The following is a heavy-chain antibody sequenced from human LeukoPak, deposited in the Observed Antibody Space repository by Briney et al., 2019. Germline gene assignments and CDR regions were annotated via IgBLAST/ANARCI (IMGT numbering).Heavy chain of an antibody. J-gene: IGHJ4*02. V-gene: IGHV3-21*01. D-gene: IGHD3-22*01. CDR1: GFPFISYN. CDR2: ISSSSSYI. Sequence: GGSLRLFCTASGFPFISYNVTWARQAPGKGLEWVSSISSSSSYIYYADSVKGRFTISRDNAKNSLYLQMNSLRAEDTAVYYCARRDSSGYYYYFPLDYWGQGTLVTVSS. CDR3: ARRDSSGYYYYFPLDY.